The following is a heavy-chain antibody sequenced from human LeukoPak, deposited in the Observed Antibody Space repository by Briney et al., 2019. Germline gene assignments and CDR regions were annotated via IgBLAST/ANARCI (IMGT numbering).Heavy chain of an antibody. Sequence: PGGSLRLSFAASGFTFTNYDMHWVRQSPGKGLEWVAVISFDGSNKIYSDSVQGRFTISRDNSKNTMFLQMNSLTPEDTAVYYCAKNLPSIMSSEFDYWGQGTLVTVS. V-gene: IGHV3-30*18. D-gene: IGHD3-16*01. CDR3: AKNLPSIMSSEFDY. CDR1: GFTFTNYD. J-gene: IGHJ4*02. CDR2: ISFDGSNK.